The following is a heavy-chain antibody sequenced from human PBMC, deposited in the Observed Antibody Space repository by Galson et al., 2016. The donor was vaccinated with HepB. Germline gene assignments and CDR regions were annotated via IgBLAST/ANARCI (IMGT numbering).Heavy chain of an antibody. CDR2: LYSGGTT. D-gene: IGHD5-24*01. CDR3: ASAPTITTIWGS. Sequence: RLSCAASGITVTTNYISWVRQAPGKGLEWVAILYSGGTTVYADSVRGRFTISRDDSKNTVHLQMNSLRVEDTAMYFCASAPTITTIWGSWGQGTLVTVSS. V-gene: IGHV3-53*01. J-gene: IGHJ5*02. CDR1: GITVTTNY.